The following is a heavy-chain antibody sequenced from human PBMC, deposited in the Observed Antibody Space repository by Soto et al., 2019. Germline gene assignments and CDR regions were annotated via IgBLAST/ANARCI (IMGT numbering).Heavy chain of an antibody. CDR2: IYHSGST. Sequence: PSQTLRLSWGVSDGSIVGLGDSWSWIRQPPGKGLEWIGYIYHSGSTYYNPSLKSRVTISVDRSKNQFSLKLSAVTAADTAVYYCARVPHRWGQGTLVTVSS. D-gene: IGHD2-2*01. J-gene: IGHJ5*02. CDR3: ARVPHR. CDR1: DGSIVGLGDS. V-gene: IGHV4-30-2*01.